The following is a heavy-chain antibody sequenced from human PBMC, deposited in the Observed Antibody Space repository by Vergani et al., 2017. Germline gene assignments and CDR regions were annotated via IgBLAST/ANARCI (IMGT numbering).Heavy chain of an antibody. Sequence: VQLVQSGAEVKKPGASVKVSCKASGYTFTGYYMHWVRQAPGQGLEWMGIIYPGDSETRYSPSFQGQVTISADKSISTAYLQWSSLKASDTAMYYCARRYDSSGFYGDWYFDLWGRGTLVTVSS. CDR2: IYPGDSET. CDR1: GYTFTGYY. J-gene: IGHJ2*01. D-gene: IGHD3-22*01. CDR3: ARRYDSSGFYGDWYFDL. V-gene: IGHV5-51*01.